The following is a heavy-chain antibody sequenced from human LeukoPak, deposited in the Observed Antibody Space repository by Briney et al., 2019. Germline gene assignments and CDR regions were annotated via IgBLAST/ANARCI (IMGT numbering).Heavy chain of an antibody. CDR1: GGSISSYY. V-gene: IGHV4-59*01. CDR3: ARASMASNYFDY. J-gene: IGHJ4*02. Sequence: SETLSLTCTVSGGSISSYYWSWIRQPPGKGLEWIGYIYYSGSTNYNPSLKSRVTISVDTSKNQFSLKLSSVTAADTAVYYCARASMASNYFDYWGQGTLVTVSS. CDR2: IYYSGST. D-gene: IGHD3-10*01.